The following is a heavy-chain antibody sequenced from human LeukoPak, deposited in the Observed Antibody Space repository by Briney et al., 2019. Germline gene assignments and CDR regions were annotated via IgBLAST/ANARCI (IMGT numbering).Heavy chain of an antibody. CDR1: GGSFSDYY. V-gene: IGHV4-34*01. CDR3: ANTGRADAFDI. D-gene: IGHD2-8*02. Sequence: SETLSLTCAVYGGSFSDYYWSWIRQPPGKGLEWIGEINHSGSTNYNPSLKSRVTISVDTSKNQFSLKLSSVTAADTAVYYCANTGRADAFDIWGQGTMVTVSS. J-gene: IGHJ3*02. CDR2: INHSGST.